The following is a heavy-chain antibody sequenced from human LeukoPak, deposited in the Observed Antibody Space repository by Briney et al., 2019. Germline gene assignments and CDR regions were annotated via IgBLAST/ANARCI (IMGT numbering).Heavy chain of an antibody. CDR3: ARHQGFYYGSGGYYYYYMDV. Sequence: SETLSLTCTVSGGSISRTNYYWGWIRQPPGKGLEWIGSFYNSGSTYYNPSLKSRVTISVDTSKNQFSLKLSSVTAADTAVYYCARHQGFYYGSGGYYYYYMDVWGKGTTVTISS. D-gene: IGHD3-10*01. J-gene: IGHJ6*03. CDR2: FYNSGST. V-gene: IGHV4-39*01. CDR1: GGSISRTNYY.